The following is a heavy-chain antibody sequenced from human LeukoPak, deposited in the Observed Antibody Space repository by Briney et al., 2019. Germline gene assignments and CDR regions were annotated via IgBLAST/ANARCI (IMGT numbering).Heavy chain of an antibody. Sequence: GGSLRLSCAASGFTFSSYSMNWVRQAPGKGLEWVSFISSSSSTIYYADSVKGRFTISRDNAKNSLYLQMNSLRAEDTAMYYCARDDHLRDWNGFTEIKNFDYWGQGTLVTVSS. J-gene: IGHJ4*02. V-gene: IGHV3-48*01. CDR3: ARDDHLRDWNGFTEIKNFDY. CDR1: GFTFSSYS. CDR2: ISSSSSTI. D-gene: IGHD1-1*01.